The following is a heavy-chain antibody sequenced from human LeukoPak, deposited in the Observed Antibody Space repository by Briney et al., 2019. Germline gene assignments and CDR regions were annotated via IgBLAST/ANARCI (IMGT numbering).Heavy chain of an antibody. J-gene: IGHJ6*02. D-gene: IGHD3-3*01. CDR1: GFTVSSNY. CDR3: ARDPRYYDFWSGYNNYYYGMDV. Sequence: GGSLRLSCAASGFTVSSNYMSWVRQAPGKGLEWVSVIYSGGSTYYADSAKGRFTISRDNSKNTLYLQMNSLRAEDTAVYYCARDPRYYDFWSGYNNYYYGMDVWGQGTTVTVSS. V-gene: IGHV3-66*01. CDR2: IYSGGST.